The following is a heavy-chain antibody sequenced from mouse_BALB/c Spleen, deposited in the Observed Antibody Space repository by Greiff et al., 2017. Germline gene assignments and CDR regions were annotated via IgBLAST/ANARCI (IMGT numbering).Heavy chain of an antibody. CDR3: SRRIYYGNYWYFDV. J-gene: IGHJ1*01. CDR2: INPGSGGT. Sequence: VQLQQSGAELVRPGTSVKVSCKASGYAFTNYLIEWVKQRPGQGLEWIGVINPGSGGTNYNEKFKGKATLTADKSSSTAYMQLSSLTSDDSAVYFCSRRIYYGNYWYFDVWGAGTTVTVSS. CDR1: GYAFTNYL. V-gene: IGHV1-54*01. D-gene: IGHD2-1*01.